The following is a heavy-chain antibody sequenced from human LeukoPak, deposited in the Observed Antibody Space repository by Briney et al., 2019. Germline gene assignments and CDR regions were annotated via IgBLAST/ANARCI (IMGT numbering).Heavy chain of an antibody. CDR2: ISYDGSVK. D-gene: IGHD3-22*01. V-gene: IGHV3-30*04. Sequence: GGSLRLSCAASGFTFYNYAMHWVRQAPGKGLEWVAAISYDGSVKNYADSVKGRFSISRDNAQNSLYLQMNSLRAEDTAVYYCVRDHHRRLYDSQARDTFDIWGQGTMVTVSS. J-gene: IGHJ3*02. CDR3: VRDHHRRLYDSQARDTFDI. CDR1: GFTFYNYA.